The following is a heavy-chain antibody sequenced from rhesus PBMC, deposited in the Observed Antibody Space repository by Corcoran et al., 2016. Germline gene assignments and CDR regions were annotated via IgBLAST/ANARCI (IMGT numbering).Heavy chain of an antibody. CDR3: ARTTELGIPFDY. CDR2: ISGSGGNT. J-gene: IGHJ4*01. Sequence: QLQLQESGPGLVKPSETLSLTCALSGGSINSDYWRCIRPPPGKGLEWIGRISGSGGNTDYNPSLKSRVTISIATSKNQFSLRLRSVTAADTAVYYCARTTELGIPFDYWGQGVQVTVSS. D-gene: IGHD5-42*01. CDR1: GGSINSDY. V-gene: IGHV4-173*01.